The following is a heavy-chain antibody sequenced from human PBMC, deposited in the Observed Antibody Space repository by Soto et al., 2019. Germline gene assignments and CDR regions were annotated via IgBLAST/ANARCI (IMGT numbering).Heavy chain of an antibody. CDR1: GFTFSSYS. CDR3: VRDPFFDV. J-gene: IGHJ3*01. CDR2: ISSSSSYM. Sequence: GGSLRLSCAASGFTFSSYSMNWVRQAPGQGLEWVSSISSSSSYMYYADSVKGRFTISRDNGKKSLYLQMNSLRAEDTAVYYCVRDPFFDVWGQGTMVTVSS. V-gene: IGHV3-21*01.